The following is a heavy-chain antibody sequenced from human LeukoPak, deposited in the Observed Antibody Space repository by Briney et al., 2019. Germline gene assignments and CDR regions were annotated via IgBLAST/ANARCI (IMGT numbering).Heavy chain of an antibody. CDR3: AGGGLRYFD. Sequence: GGSLRLSCAASGFTFSSYWISWVRQAPGKGLEWVAYIKQGGSEKYYVDSVKGRFTISRDNAKNSLYLQMNSLRAEDTAVYYCAGGGLRYFDWGQGTLVTVSS. CDR1: GFTFSSYW. J-gene: IGHJ4*02. D-gene: IGHD3-9*01. V-gene: IGHV3-7*01. CDR2: IKQGGSEK.